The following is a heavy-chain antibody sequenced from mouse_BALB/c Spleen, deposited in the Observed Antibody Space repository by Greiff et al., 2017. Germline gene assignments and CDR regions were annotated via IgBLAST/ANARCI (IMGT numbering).Heavy chain of an antibody. CDR1: GYTFTSYW. J-gene: IGHJ2*01. V-gene: IGHV1-7*01. CDR2: INPSTGYT. D-gene: IGHD1-1*01. CDR3: ARGTVVAKGY. Sequence: VQLQQSGAELAKPGASVKMSCKASGYTFTSYWMHWVKQRPGQGLEWIGYINPSTGYTEYNQKFKDKATLTADKSSSTAYMQLSSLTSEDSAVYYCARGTVVAKGYWGQGTTLTVSS.